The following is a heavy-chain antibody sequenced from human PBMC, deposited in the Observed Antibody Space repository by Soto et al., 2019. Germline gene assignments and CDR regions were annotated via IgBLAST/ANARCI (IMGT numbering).Heavy chain of an antibody. D-gene: IGHD1-26*01. J-gene: IGHJ4*02. CDR3: ARVAPSLGAHFDY. Sequence: AVYGGSFIGYYWSWIRQPPGKGLEWIGEINHSGSTNYNPSLKSRVTISVDTSKNQFSLKLSSVTAADTAVYYCARVAPSLGAHFDYWGQGTLVTVSS. V-gene: IGHV4-34*01. CDR1: GGSFIGYY. CDR2: INHSGST.